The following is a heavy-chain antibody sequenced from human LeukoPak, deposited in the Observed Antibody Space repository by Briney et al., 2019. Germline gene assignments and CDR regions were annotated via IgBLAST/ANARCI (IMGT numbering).Heavy chain of an antibody. CDR1: GYTFTTYD. V-gene: IGHV1-8*03. CDR3: ARAHYCSGDTCYQYYFDY. D-gene: IGHD2-15*01. Sequence: ASVKVSCKASGYTFTTYDINWVRQATGQGLEWMGWVYPNSGNADSAQKFQGRVTITRDTSIGTAYMELSSLRSEDTAVYYCARAHYCSGDTCYQYYFDYWGQGTLVTVSS. CDR2: VYPNSGNA. J-gene: IGHJ4*02.